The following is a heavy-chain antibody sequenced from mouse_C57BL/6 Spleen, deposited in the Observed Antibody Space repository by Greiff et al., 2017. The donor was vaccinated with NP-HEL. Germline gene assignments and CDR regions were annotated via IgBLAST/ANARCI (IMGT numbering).Heavy chain of an antibody. CDR3: TSVWYAMDY. Sequence: VQLKQSGAELVRPGASVKLSCTASGFNIKDDYMHWVKQRPEQGLEWIGWIDPENGDTEYASKFQGKATITADTSSNTAYLQLSSLTSEDTAVYYCTSVWYAMDYWGQGTSVTVSS. CDR2: IDPENGDT. D-gene: IGHD2-10*02. J-gene: IGHJ4*01. CDR1: GFNIKDDY. V-gene: IGHV14-4*01.